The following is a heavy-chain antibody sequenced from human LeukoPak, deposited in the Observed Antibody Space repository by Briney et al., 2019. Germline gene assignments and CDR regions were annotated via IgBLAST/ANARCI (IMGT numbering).Heavy chain of an antibody. CDR1: GYTFTGYY. D-gene: IGHD1-14*01. V-gene: IGHV1-2*02. Sequence: GASVKVSCKASGYTFTGYYMHWVRQAPGQGLEWMGWINHNSGGTNYVQKFHGRVTMTRDTSINTAYMGLSRLSSDDTAVYYCERHPGKLTNDWYFDLWGRGTLVTVSS. CDR2: INHNSGGT. CDR3: ERHPGKLTNDWYFDL. J-gene: IGHJ2*01.